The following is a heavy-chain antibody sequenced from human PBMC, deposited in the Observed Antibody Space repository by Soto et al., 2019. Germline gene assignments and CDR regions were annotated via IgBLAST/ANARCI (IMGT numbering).Heavy chain of an antibody. J-gene: IGHJ4*02. CDR1: GYTFTSYA. V-gene: IGHV1-3*01. CDR3: ARDKVVVAATLIELLDY. Sequence: ASVKVSCKASGYTFTSYAMHWVRQAPGQRLEWMGWINAGNGNTKYSQKLQGRVTITRDTSASTAYMELSSLRSEDTAVYYCARDKVVVAATLIELLDYWGQGTLVTVSS. D-gene: IGHD2-15*01. CDR2: INAGNGNT.